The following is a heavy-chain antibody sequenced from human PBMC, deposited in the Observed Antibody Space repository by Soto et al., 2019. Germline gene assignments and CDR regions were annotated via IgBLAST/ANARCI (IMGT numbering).Heavy chain of an antibody. CDR3: ARKYSSSSPSDF. CDR2: INPTGGST. D-gene: IGHD6-6*01. V-gene: IGHV1-46*01. J-gene: IGHJ4*02. CDR1: GYIFTSHY. Sequence: QVQLVQSGAEVKKPGATVKVSCKASGYIFTSHYMHWVRQAPGQGLEWMGVINPTGGSTSYAQKFQGRVPMTRDTSTSTVSMELSSLRSEDTAVYYCARKYSSSSPSDFWGQGTLVTVSS.